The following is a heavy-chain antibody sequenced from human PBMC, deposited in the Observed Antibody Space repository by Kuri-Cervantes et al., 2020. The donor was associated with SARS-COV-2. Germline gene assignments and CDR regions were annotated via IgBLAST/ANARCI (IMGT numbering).Heavy chain of an antibody. CDR3: ARMYYDFWSGYYKYYFDY. D-gene: IGHD3-3*01. CDR2: IYYSGST. V-gene: IGHV4-59*01. CDR1: GGSISSYY. Sequence: SETLSLTCTVSGGSISSYYWSWIRQPPGKGLEWIGYIYYSGSTNYNPSLKSRVTISVDTSKNQFSLKLSSVTAADTAVYYCARMYYDFWSGYYKYYFDYWGQGILVTVSS. J-gene: IGHJ4*02.